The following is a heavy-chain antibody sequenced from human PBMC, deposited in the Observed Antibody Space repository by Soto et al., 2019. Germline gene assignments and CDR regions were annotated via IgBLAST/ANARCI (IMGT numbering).Heavy chain of an antibody. J-gene: IGHJ6*03. CDR2: MNPNSGNT. CDR1: GYTFTSYD. Sequence: QVQLVQSGAEVKKPGASVKVSCKASGYTFTSYDINWVRQATGQGLEWMGWMNPNSGNTGYAQKFQGRVTMTRNTSISTAYMELSSLRSEDTAVYYCARAEGYCSSTSCRYYYYYMDVWGKGTTVTVSS. V-gene: IGHV1-8*01. D-gene: IGHD2-2*01. CDR3: ARAEGYCSSTSCRYYYYYMDV.